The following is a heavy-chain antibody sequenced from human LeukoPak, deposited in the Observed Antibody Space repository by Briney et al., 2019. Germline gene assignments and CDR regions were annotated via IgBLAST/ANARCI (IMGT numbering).Heavy chain of an antibody. Sequence: SETLSLTWTVSGXFISSSSYYWGWIRQPPGKGLEWIGSVYYSGRTYYNPSLKSRVTISVDTSKNQLSLKLRSVTAADTALYYCASPGHTSSTWFDPWGQGTLVTVSS. CDR3: ASPGHTSSTWFDP. CDR2: VYYSGRT. CDR1: GXFISSSSYY. J-gene: IGHJ5*02. D-gene: IGHD2-2*01. V-gene: IGHV4-39*01.